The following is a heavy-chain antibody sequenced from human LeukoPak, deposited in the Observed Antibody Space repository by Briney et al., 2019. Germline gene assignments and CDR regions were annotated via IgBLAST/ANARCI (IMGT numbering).Heavy chain of an antibody. V-gene: IGHV3-74*01. J-gene: IGHJ6*03. Sequence: GGSLRLSCAASGFTFSGFWMHWVRQAPGKGLVWVSCISFDGSDATYADSVKGRFTISRDNAKNTLYLQVNSLGVEDTAVYYCAREGTGSYMDVWGKGTTVTVSS. CDR2: ISFDGSDA. CDR3: AREGTGSYMDV. D-gene: IGHD1/OR15-1a*01. CDR1: GFTFSGFW.